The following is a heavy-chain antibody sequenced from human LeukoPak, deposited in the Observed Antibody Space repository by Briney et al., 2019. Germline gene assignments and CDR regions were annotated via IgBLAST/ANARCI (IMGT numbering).Heavy chain of an antibody. V-gene: IGHV1-46*01. CDR3: ARDQEAFDY. CDR2: IYPRDGST. Sequence: EASVKVSCKASGYSFTSSYIHWVRQAPGQGLEWMGMIYPRDGSTSYAQKFQGRVTVTRDTSTSTVHMELSGLRSEDTAVYYCARDQEAFDYWGQGTLVTVSS. J-gene: IGHJ4*02. CDR1: GYSFTSSY.